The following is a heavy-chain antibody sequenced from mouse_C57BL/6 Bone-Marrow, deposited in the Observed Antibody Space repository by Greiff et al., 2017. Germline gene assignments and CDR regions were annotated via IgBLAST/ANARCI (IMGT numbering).Heavy chain of an antibody. Sequence: VQLQESGAELARPGASVKLSCKASGYTFTSYGISWVKQRTGQGLEWIGEIYPSSGNTYYNEKFKGKATLTADKSSSTAYMELRSLTSEDSAVYFCAVRAWFAYWGQGTLVTVSA. J-gene: IGHJ3*01. V-gene: IGHV1-81*01. CDR1: GYTFTSYG. CDR3: AVRAWFAY. CDR2: IYPSSGNT.